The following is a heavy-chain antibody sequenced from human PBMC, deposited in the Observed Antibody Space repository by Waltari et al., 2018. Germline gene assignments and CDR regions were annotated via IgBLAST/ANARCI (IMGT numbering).Heavy chain of an antibody. D-gene: IGHD2-21*02. CDR2: IQQNGSEK. J-gene: IGHJ5*02. Sequence: EVQLVESGGDLVQPGGSLRLSCAASGFTFSRSWMTWVRQAPGKGLEWVGNIQQNGSEKWYADSVRGRFTSSRDNAMNSLYLQMNSLRVEDTAVYYCARDLVATPPWGQGTLVTVSS. CDR3: ARDLVATPP. V-gene: IGHV3-7*01. CDR1: GFTFSRSW.